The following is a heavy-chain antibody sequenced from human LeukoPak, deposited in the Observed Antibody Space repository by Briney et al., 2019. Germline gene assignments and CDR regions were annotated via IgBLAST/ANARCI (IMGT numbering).Heavy chain of an antibody. J-gene: IGHJ4*02. Sequence: PGGSLRLSCAASGFTFGSYAMRWVRQAPGKGLEWVSAISGSGGSTYYADSVKGRSTISRDNSKNTLYLQMNSLRAEDTAVYYCAKGGTPMVRGVFYFDYWGQGTLVTVSS. D-gene: IGHD3-10*01. CDR1: GFTFGSYA. V-gene: IGHV3-23*01. CDR2: ISGSGGST. CDR3: AKGGTPMVRGVFYFDY.